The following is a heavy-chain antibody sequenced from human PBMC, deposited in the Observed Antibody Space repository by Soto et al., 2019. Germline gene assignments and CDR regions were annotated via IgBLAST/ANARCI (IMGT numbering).Heavy chain of an antibody. CDR3: ALTDGQQWPFYNYFDF. D-gene: IGHD6-19*01. V-gene: IGHV5-51*01. CDR1: GYTFTTHC. CDR2: INLGDSDT. J-gene: IGHJ4*02. Sequence: GESIRVSWKGSGYTFTTHCGAWVRQMPGTGLEWMGIINLGDSDTRYSPSFQGQVTISADKSTSTAYLHWSSLKASDTATYYCALTDGQQWPFYNYFDFWGQGTLVTVSS.